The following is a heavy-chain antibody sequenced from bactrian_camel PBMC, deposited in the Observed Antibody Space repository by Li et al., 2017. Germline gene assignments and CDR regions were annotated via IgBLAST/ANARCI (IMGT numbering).Heavy chain of an antibody. D-gene: IGHD1*01. V-gene: IGHV3S60*01. CDR2: LRSNGST. CDR1: GFTLDDSD. CDR3: AANDFGRSALGWILTCPYNF. Sequence: HVQLVESGGGSVQAGGSLTLSCAFSGFTLDDSDMGWYRQAPGNECKLVSRLRSNGSTVYSDSVKGRFTISKDNAKNTIYLQMNSLKPEDTAMYFCAANDFGRSALGWILTCPYNFRGQGTQVTVS. J-gene: IGHJ4*01.